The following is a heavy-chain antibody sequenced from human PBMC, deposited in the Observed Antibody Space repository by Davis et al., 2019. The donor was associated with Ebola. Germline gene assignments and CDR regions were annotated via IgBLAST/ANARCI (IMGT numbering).Heavy chain of an antibody. J-gene: IGHJ5*02. CDR2: IIPILGIA. Sequence: SVKVSCKASGGTFTSYAINWVRQAPGQGLEWMGGIIPILGIANYAQKFQGRVTITADESTTTGYMDLRSLRSEDTAVYYCATGAGHYGHAYNWFDPWGQGTQVTVSS. D-gene: IGHD4-17*01. V-gene: IGHV1-69*10. CDR1: GGTFTSYA. CDR3: ATGAGHYGHAYNWFDP.